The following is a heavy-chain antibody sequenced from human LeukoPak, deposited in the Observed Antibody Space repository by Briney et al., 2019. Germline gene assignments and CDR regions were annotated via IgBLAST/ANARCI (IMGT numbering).Heavy chain of an antibody. V-gene: IGHV3-23*01. CDR2: ISGSGGST. CDR3: ARPGVPDYYGSGSYYAGYFDY. CDR1: GFTFSSYG. D-gene: IGHD3-10*01. J-gene: IGHJ4*02. Sequence: GGSLRLSCAASGFTFSSYGMSWVRQAPGKGLEWVSAISGSGGSTYYADSVKGRFTISRDNSKNTLYLQMNSLRAEDTAVYYCARPGVPDYYGSGSYYAGYFDYWGQGTLVTVSS.